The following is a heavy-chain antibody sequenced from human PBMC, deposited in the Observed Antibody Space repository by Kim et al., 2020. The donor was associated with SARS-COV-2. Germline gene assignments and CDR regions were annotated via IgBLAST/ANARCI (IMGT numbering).Heavy chain of an antibody. CDR3: ATPCGGSCYSCYDC. CDR2: FDPEDGET. V-gene: IGHV1-24*01. CDR1: GYTLTELS. J-gene: IGHJ4*02. D-gene: IGHD2-15*01. Sequence: ASVKVSCKVSGYTLTELSMHWVRQAPGKGLEWMGGFDPEDGETIYAQKFQGRVTMTEDTSTDTAYMELSSLRSEDTAVYYCATPCGGSCYSCYDCWGQGTLVTVSS.